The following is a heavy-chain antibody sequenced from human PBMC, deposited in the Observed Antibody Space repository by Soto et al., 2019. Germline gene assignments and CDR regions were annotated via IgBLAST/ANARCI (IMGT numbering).Heavy chain of an antibody. J-gene: IGHJ4*02. CDR1: GFTFSIYA. D-gene: IGHD3-22*01. CDR2: ISGSGGST. Sequence: GGSLRLSCAASGFTFSIYAMSWVRQAPGRGLEWVSAISGSGGSTYYADSVKGRFTISRDNSKNTLYLQMNSLRAEDTAVYYCAKVPPDSSGYLDYWGQGTLVTVSS. CDR3: AKVPPDSSGYLDY. V-gene: IGHV3-23*01.